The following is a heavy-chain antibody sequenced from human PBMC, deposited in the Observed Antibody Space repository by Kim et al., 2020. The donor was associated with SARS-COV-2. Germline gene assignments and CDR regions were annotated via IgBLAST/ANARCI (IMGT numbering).Heavy chain of an antibody. CDR2: IYYSGST. V-gene: IGHV4-59*01. J-gene: IGHJ5*02. CDR3: ARVASSIAVAVAFDP. CDR1: GGSISSYY. Sequence: SETLSLTCTVSGGSISSYYWSWIRQPPGKGLEWIGYIYYSGSTNYNPSLKSRVTISVDTSKNQFSLKLSSVTAADTAMYYCARVASSIAVAVAFDPWGQGTLVTVSS. D-gene: IGHD6-19*01.